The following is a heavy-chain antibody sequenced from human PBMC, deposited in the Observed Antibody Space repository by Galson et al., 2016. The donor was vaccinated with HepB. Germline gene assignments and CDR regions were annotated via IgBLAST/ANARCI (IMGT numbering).Heavy chain of an antibody. V-gene: IGHV4-59*01. D-gene: IGHD2-15*01. CDR1: GGSISSYY. Sequence: ETLSLTCTVSGGSISSYYWTWIRQPPRKGLEWIGSIYYNGRTNYNPSLKSRVTISVDTSENQFSLKLSSVTAADTAVYYCARGGLALGCCSGGSCSADSWGQGTLVTVSS. J-gene: IGHJ5*01. CDR2: IYYNGRT. CDR3: ARGGLALGCCSGGSCSADS.